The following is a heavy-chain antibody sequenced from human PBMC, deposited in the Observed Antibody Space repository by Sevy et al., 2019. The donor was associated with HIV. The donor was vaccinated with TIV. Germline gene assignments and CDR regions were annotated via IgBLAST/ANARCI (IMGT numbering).Heavy chain of an antibody. J-gene: IGHJ6*02. CDR1: GFTLSTYA. CDR2: IRGSDGST. CDR3: AKVRCGSSCFYAMDV. V-gene: IGHV3-23*01. Sequence: GGSLRLSCEASGFTLSTYAMSWVRQAPGKGLEWVSGIRGSDGSTEYADSVKGRFTISTDKSKNTLYVQMNSPRAEDTAVYYCAKVRCGSSCFYAMDVWGQGITVTVSS. D-gene: IGHD3-22*01.